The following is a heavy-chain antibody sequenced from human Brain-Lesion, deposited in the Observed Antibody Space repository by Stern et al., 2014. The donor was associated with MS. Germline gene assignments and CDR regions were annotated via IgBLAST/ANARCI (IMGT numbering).Heavy chain of an antibody. CDR1: GFTFSHYA. J-gene: IGHJ4*02. D-gene: IGHD5-12*01. CDR3: ARLRIQDFGFSGYDPAFDY. Sequence: QVQLVQSGGGVVQPGRSLRLSCAASGFTFSHYAMYWVRQAPGKGLEWVAVISFDGNNKDYADSIKGRFTIFRDNSKNTLYLQMNSLRGEDTAVYYCARLRIQDFGFSGYDPAFDYWGQGTLVTVSS. CDR2: ISFDGNNK. V-gene: IGHV3-30-3*01.